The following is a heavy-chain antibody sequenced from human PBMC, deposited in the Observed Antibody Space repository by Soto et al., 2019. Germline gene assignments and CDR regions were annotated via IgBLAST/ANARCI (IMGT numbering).Heavy chain of an antibody. V-gene: IGHV4-59*01. Sequence: PSETLSLTCTVSGCSISSYYWRWIRQPPGKGLEWIGYIYYSGSTNYNPSLKSRVTISVDTSKNQFSLKLSSVTAADTAVYYCARGKNWFDPWGQGTLVTVSS. CDR1: GCSISSYY. J-gene: IGHJ5*02. CDR2: IYYSGST. CDR3: ARGKNWFDP.